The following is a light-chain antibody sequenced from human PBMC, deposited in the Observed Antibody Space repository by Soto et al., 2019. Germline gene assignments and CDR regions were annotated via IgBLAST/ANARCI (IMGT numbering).Light chain of an antibody. J-gene: IGKJ5*01. V-gene: IGKV3-20*01. CDR1: QSFDSNY. CDR2: GAS. CDR3: QQYGTPRSVT. Sequence: EVVMTQSPATLSVSTGEEATLSCRASQSFDSNYLAWYQQKPGQTPRLIIYGASGRADGIPHRFSGSGFGTDFTLTISKVEPEDFAVYYCQQYGTPRSVTFGQGTRLEI.